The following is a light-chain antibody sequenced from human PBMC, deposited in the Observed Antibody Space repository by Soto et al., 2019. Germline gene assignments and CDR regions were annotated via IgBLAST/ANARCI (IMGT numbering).Light chain of an antibody. Sequence: QSVLTQPPSASGTPGQRVTIFCSGSRSNVGTNGVNWYQQVPGTAPRLLIYSDNQRPSGVPYRVSGSKSGTSASLAISGLQSEDEADYYCAAWDDRLDGWMFGGGTKLTVL. V-gene: IGLV1-44*01. J-gene: IGLJ3*02. CDR2: SDN. CDR3: AAWDDRLDGWM. CDR1: RSNVGTNG.